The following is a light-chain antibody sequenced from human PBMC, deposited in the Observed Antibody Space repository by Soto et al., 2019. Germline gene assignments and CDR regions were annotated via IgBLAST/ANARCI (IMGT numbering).Light chain of an antibody. CDR2: GAS. CDR1: QSVASSY. J-gene: IGKJ2*01. Sequence: EIVLTQSPGTLSLSPRERATLSCRASQSVASSYLAWSQQRPGQAPRLLIYGASSRATGIPDRFSGSGSGTDFTLTISRLEPEEFAVYYCQQYGSLGYTFGQGTKLEIK. CDR3: QQYGSLGYT. V-gene: IGKV3-20*01.